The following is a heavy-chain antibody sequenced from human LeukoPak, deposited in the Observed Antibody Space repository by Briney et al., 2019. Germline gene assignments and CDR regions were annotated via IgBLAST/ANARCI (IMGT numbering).Heavy chain of an antibody. CDR3: SRSQFDY. V-gene: IGHV3-74*03. Sequence: GGPLRLSCEPSGFPFSSYWMLWVRQAPGRGLVGVSRISGDGTIKTYADFVRGRFTLSRDNTKNILYLQMNSLRVEDTAIYFCSRSQFDYWGQGVLVTVSS. CDR2: ISGDGTIK. J-gene: IGHJ4*02. CDR1: GFPFSSYW.